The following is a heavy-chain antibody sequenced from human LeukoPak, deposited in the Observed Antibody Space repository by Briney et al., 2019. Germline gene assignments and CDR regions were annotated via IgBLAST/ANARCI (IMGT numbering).Heavy chain of an antibody. D-gene: IGHD7-27*01. CDR2: IREDGTEK. V-gene: IGHV3-7*01. CDR3: ARHVGISF. J-gene: IGHJ4*02. CDR1: GFTFSGAW. Sequence: GGSLRLSCTASGFTFSGAWMTWFRQAPGKGLEWVANIREDGTEKNYVDSVKGRFTISRDNAKNSLFLQMSNLRDDDTAIYYCARHVGISFWGQGTLVTVSS.